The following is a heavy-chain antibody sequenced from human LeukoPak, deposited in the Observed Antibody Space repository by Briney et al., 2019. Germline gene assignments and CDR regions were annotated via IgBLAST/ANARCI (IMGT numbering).Heavy chain of an antibody. D-gene: IGHD3-22*01. CDR3: ARLSRMNYYDSSGYYGY. V-gene: IGHV1-18*01. Sequence: GSSVKLCCNASDYIVTRYGTSWGRQSPGHQREGLGWIRAYNGNTNYEQKLQGRVNRTTDTSTSTAYMELRSLRSDDTAVYYCARLSRMNYYDSSGYYGYWGQGILVTVSS. CDR1: DYIVTRYG. CDR2: IRAYNGNT. J-gene: IGHJ4*02.